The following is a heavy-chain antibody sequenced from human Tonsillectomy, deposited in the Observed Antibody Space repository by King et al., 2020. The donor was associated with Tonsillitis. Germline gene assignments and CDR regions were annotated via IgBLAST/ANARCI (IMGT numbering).Heavy chain of an antibody. D-gene: IGHD4-23*01. J-gene: IGHJ4*02. V-gene: IGHV3-30*03. CDR3: AATRGVAWELDY. CDR1: GFTFSTYG. CDR2: ISYDGSDE. Sequence: HVQLVESGGGVVQPGRSLRLSCAASGFTFSTYGMHWVRQAPGKGLEWLAVISYDGSDEYYADSVRGRFTISRDNSKNTLYLQMTSLRADDTAVYYCAATRGVAWELDYWGQGTLVTVSS.